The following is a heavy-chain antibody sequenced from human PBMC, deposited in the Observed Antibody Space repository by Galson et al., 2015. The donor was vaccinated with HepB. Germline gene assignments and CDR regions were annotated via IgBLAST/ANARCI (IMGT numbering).Heavy chain of an antibody. CDR1: GGTFSSYA. D-gene: IGHD3-10*01. Sequence: SVKVSCKASGGTFSSYAISWVRQAPGQGLEWMGGIIPIFGTADYAQKFQGRVTITADESTSTAYMELSSLRSEDTAVYYCARSSPFYGSGSYSRSYYYYMDVWGKGTTVTVSS. J-gene: IGHJ6*03. CDR3: ARSSPFYGSGSYSRSYYYYMDV. CDR2: IIPIFGTA. V-gene: IGHV1-69*13.